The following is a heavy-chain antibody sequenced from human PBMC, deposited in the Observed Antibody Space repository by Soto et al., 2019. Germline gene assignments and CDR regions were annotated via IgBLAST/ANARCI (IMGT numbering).Heavy chain of an antibody. CDR3: ASPYYYGSGSSNGMDV. Sequence: ASVKVSRKASGYAFTSYYMHWVRQAPGQGLEWMGIINPSGGSTSYAQKFQGRVTMTRDTSTSTVYMELSSLRSEDTAVYYCASPYYYGSGSSNGMDVWGQGTTVTVSS. CDR1: GYAFTSYY. D-gene: IGHD3-10*01. J-gene: IGHJ6*02. V-gene: IGHV1-46*01. CDR2: INPSGGST.